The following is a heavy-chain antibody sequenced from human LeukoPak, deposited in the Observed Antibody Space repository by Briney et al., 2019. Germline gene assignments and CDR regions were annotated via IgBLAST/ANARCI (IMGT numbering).Heavy chain of an antibody. CDR2: ITGGGSGI. CDR3: AKWGDYDVLTGYYVSDY. D-gene: IGHD3-9*01. Sequence: PGASLRLSCAASGFTFSNYAMSWVRQAPGKGLEWVSAITGGGSGIYYADSMKSRFTISGDNSKNTLYLQINGLRAEDTAVYYCAKWGDYDVLTGYYVSDYWGQGTLVTVSS. V-gene: IGHV3-23*01. J-gene: IGHJ4*02. CDR1: GFTFSNYA.